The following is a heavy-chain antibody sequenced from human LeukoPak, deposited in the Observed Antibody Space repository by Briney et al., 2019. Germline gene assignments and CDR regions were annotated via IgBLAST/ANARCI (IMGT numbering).Heavy chain of an antibody. V-gene: IGHV3-7*01. CDR1: GFTFSSHW. CDR2: IKQDGSEK. CDR3: ARNDYPFDY. D-gene: IGHD4-11*01. Sequence: GGSLRLSCVASGFTFSSHWMSWVRQTPGKGLQWMANIKQDGSEKYYVDSVKGRFTIFRDNAKNSLYLQMNSLRAEDTAAYYCARNDYPFDYWGQGTLVTVSS. J-gene: IGHJ4*02.